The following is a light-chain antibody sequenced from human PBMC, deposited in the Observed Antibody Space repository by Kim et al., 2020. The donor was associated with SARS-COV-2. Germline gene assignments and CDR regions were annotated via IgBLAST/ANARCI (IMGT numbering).Light chain of an antibody. V-gene: IGLV2-14*01. CDR3: SSYTTSNTYV. CDR1: SSDVGNDNS. J-gene: IGLJ1*01. CDR2: DVT. Sequence: QSALTQPASVSGSPGQSITISCTGTSSDVGNDNSVSWYQQQPGKAPKLIISDVTERPSGVSNRFSGSKSGNTASLTISGLQAEDEAAYYCSSYTTSNTYVFGTGTKVTVL.